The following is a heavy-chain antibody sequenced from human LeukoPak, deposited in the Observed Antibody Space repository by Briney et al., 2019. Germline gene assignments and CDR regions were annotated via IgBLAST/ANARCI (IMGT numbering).Heavy chain of an antibody. Sequence: GGSLRLSCAASGFTFSSYEMNWVRQAPGKGLEWVSYISSSGSTIYYADSVKGRFTISRDNAKNSLYLQMNSLRAEDTTVYYCAKTLYYDILTGYYEDAFDIWGQGTMVTVSS. D-gene: IGHD3-9*01. V-gene: IGHV3-48*03. CDR1: GFTFSSYE. CDR2: ISSSGSTI. J-gene: IGHJ3*02. CDR3: AKTLYYDILTGYYEDAFDI.